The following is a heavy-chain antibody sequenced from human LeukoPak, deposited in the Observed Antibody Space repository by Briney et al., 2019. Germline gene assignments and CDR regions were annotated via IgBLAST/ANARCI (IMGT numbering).Heavy chain of an antibody. J-gene: IGHJ4*02. D-gene: IGHD3-22*01. CDR1: GFTVSSHY. CDR3: ASIMRDYYDRSGTLFDY. Sequence: GGSLRLSCAASGFTVSSHYMSWVRHARGKGLEWVSIMYSGGSTYYADSGKDGFTISRDNSKNTLYLQMNSLRAEDTAVYYCASIMRDYYDRSGTLFDYWGQGTLVTVSS. CDR2: MYSGGST. V-gene: IGHV3-66*01.